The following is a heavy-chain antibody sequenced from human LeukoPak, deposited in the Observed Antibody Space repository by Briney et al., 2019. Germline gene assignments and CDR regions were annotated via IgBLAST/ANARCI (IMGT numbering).Heavy chain of an antibody. Sequence: GGYLRLSCEVSGLTFSTYWVTWVRQAPGKGLEWVASINQNGREKYYVDSVKGRFTISRDNAKDSLYLQMNRLRDEDTAVYYCARSLGDDWGQGTLVTVSS. CDR3: ARSLGDD. CDR1: GLTFSTYW. CDR2: INQNGREK. J-gene: IGHJ4*02. D-gene: IGHD3-16*01. V-gene: IGHV3-7*01.